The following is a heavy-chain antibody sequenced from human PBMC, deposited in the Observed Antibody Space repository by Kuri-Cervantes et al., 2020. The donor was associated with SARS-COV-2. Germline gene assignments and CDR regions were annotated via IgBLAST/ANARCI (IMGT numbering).Heavy chain of an antibody. V-gene: IGHV3-30-3*01. J-gene: IGHJ4*02. Sequence: GGSLRLSCAASGLTFSSYAMHWVRQAAGKGLEWVAVIPYDGSNKYYADSVKGRFTISRDNSKNTLYLQMNSLRAEDTAVYYCAREISQSIAAAGTPLDYWGQGTLVTVSS. D-gene: IGHD6-13*01. CDR1: GLTFSSYA. CDR3: AREISQSIAAAGTPLDY. CDR2: IPYDGSNK.